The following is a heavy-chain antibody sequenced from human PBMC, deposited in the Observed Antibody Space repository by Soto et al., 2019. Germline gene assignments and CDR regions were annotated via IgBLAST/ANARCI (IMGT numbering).Heavy chain of an antibody. CDR1: GGSISSYY. CDR2: IYYSGST. CDR3: ARRGFDYDDFDY. J-gene: IGHJ4*02. D-gene: IGHD3-22*01. V-gene: IGHV4-59*01. Sequence: PSETLSLTCTVSGGSISSYYWSWIRQPPGKGLEWIGYIYYSGSTNYNPSLKSRVTISVDTSKNQFSLKLSSVTAADTAVYYCARRGFDYDDFDYWGQGTLVTVSS.